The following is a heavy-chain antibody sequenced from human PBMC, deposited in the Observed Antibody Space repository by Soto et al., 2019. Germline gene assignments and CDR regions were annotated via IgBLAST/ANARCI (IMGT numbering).Heavy chain of an antibody. Sequence: ALVKVSCKASGYTFTSYGISCVRQAPGQGLEWMGWISTYNGNTKYAQKLQGRVTMTTDTSTSTAYMELRSLRSDDTAVFYCAREMVRGVGSDYWGQGTLVTVSS. CDR1: GYTFTSYG. J-gene: IGHJ4*02. V-gene: IGHV1-18*01. D-gene: IGHD3-10*01. CDR2: ISTYNGNT. CDR3: AREMVRGVGSDY.